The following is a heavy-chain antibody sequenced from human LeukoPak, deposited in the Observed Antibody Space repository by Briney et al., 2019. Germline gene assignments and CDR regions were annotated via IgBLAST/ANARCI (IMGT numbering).Heavy chain of an antibody. J-gene: IGHJ6*02. V-gene: IGHV4-34*01. CDR3: SRSGLTGMRKYTRPDYYYYGMDV. CDR1: GGSFSGYL. CDR2: INYNGEIT. Sequence: SETLSLTCTVSGGSFSGYLWSWLRQPPGKGLEWIGEINYNGEITDYNPSLKSRVTMSVDTPKTHFSLRLSSVTAADTAVYYCSRSGLTGMRKYTRPDYYYYGMDVWGQGTAVTVSS. D-gene: IGHD2-2*01.